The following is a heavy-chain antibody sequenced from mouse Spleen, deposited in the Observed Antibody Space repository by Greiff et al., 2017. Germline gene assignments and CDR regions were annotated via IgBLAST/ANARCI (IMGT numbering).Heavy chain of an antibody. J-gene: IGHJ4*01. D-gene: IGHD3-1*01. Sequence: DVKLVESGGGLVKPGGSLKLSCAASGFTFSSYAMSWVRQTPEKRLEWVAAINSNGGSTYYPDTVKDRFTISRDNAKNTLYLQMSSLRSEDTALYYGARQLGLLSYAMDYWGQGTSVTVSS. V-gene: IGHV5-6-2*01. CDR3: ARQLGLLSYAMDY. CDR1: GFTFSSYA. CDR2: INSNGGST.